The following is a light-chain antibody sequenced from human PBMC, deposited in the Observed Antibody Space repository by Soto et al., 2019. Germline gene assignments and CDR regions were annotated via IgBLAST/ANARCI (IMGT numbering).Light chain of an antibody. CDR3: CSYAGRNSFAV. J-gene: IGLJ1*01. V-gene: IGLV2-23*02. Sequence: QSALTQPASVSGSPGQSITISCTGTRSEVGSYNLVSWYQQHPGKAPRLMISEVSRRPSGVSSRFSGSRSGNTASLTISGLQAEDEADYYCCSYAGRNSFAVFGTGTKLTVL. CDR1: RSEVGSYNL. CDR2: EVS.